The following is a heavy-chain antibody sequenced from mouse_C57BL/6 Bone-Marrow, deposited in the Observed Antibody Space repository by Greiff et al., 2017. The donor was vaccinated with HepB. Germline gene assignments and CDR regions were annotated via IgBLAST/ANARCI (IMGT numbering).Heavy chain of an antibody. CDR2: ISSGGSYT. CDR3: ARHDPYAMDY. J-gene: IGHJ4*01. V-gene: IGHV5-6*01. CDR1: GFTFSSYG. Sequence: EVMLVESGGELVKPGGSLKLSCAASGFTFSSYGMSWVRQTPDKRLEWVATISSGGSYTYYPDSVKGRFTISRDNAKNTLYLQMSSLKSEDTAMYYCARHDPYAMDYWGQGTSVTVSS.